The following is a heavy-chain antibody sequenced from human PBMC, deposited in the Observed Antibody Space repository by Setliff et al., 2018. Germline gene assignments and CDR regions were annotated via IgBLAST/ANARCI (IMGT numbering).Heavy chain of an antibody. Sequence: PGGSLRLSCSASGFTFNDHYMDWVRQAPGKGLEWVARIKKKGERYGTEYAASVTGRFTISRDDSKNSLYLQMNSLKTDDTAVYYCARVAPYCGRDCFSDFLDYWGQGALVTVSS. CDR3: ARVAPYCGRDCFSDFLDY. J-gene: IGHJ4*02. CDR2: IKKKGERYGT. D-gene: IGHD2-21*02. V-gene: IGHV3-72*01. CDR1: GFTFNDHY.